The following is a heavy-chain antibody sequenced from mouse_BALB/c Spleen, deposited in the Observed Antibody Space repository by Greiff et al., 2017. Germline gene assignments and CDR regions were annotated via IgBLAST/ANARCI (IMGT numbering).Heavy chain of an antibody. D-gene: IGHD2-1*01. V-gene: IGHV1-9*01. CDR1: GYTFSSYW. Sequence: VQLQQSGAELMKPGASVKISCKATGYTFSSYWIEWVKQRPGHGLEWIGEILPGSGSTNYNEKFKGKATFTADTSSNTAYMQLSSLTSEDSAVYYCARSYGKGAMDYWGQGTSVTVSS. J-gene: IGHJ4*01. CDR2: ILPGSGST. CDR3: ARSYGKGAMDY.